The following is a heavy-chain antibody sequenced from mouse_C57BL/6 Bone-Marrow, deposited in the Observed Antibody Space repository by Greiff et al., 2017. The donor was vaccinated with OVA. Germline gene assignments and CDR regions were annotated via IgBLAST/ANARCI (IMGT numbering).Heavy chain of an antibody. CDR3: ARHGVVAYFDY. D-gene: IGHD1-1*01. Sequence: EVMLVESGGDLVKPGGSLKLSCAASGFTFSSYGMSWVRQTPDKRLEWVATISSGGSYTYYPDSVKGRFTISRDNAKNTLYLQMSRLKSEDTAMYYCARHGVVAYFDYWGQGTTLTVSS. V-gene: IGHV5-6*01. CDR1: GFTFSSYG. J-gene: IGHJ2*01. CDR2: ISSGGSYT.